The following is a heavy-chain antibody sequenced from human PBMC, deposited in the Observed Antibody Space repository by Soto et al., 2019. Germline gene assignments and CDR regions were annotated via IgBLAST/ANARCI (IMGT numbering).Heavy chain of an antibody. CDR2: INSDGTSI. D-gene: IGHD3-22*01. CDR3: ARVPLYDRSGYDDAFDI. Sequence: PSETLRLSCAASGSTFSSYWMHWVRQVPGKGLVWVSRINSDGTSISYADSAKGRFTISRDNAKNTLYLQMNSLRAEDTAVYYCARVPLYDRSGYDDAFDIWGQGTMVTVS. CDR1: GSTFSSYW. V-gene: IGHV3-74*01. J-gene: IGHJ3*02.